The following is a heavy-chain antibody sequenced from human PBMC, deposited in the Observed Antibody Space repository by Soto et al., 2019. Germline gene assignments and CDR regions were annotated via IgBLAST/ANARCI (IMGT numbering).Heavy chain of an antibody. CDR1: GFTFSVYA. D-gene: IGHD2-15*01. V-gene: IGHV3-30-3*01. CDR3: ARDRYCSGGSCPRGTYYYGMDV. Sequence: GGSLRLSCAASGFTFSVYAVHWVRQAPGKGLEWVAVISYDGINKYYADSVKGRFTISRDNSRNTLYLQMNSLRADDTAVYYCARDRYCSGGSCPRGTYYYGMDVWGQGTTVTVSS. J-gene: IGHJ6*02. CDR2: ISYDGINK.